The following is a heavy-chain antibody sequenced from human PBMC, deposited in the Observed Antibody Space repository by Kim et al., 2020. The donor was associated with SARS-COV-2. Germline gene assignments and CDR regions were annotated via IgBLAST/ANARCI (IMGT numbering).Heavy chain of an antibody. CDR3: ARAWRAYGSSAGPSFDY. J-gene: IGHJ4*01. CDR1: GGSISTDY. CDR2: ISSGSSN. Sequence: SETLSLTCTVSGGSISTDYWCSFVRQSPGGRVWCRGQISSGSSNNYTPSLRSRVTISVDTYKHHSSLQMTSVTAATTAVYFCARAWRAYGSSAGPSFDY. V-gene: IGHV4-4*09. D-gene: IGHD2-15*01.